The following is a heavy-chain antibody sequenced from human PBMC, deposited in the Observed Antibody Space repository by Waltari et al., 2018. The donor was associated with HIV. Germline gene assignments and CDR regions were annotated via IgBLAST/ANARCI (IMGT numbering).Heavy chain of an antibody. V-gene: IGHV3-48*03. D-gene: IGHD1-26*01. CDR3: ARDGSSYYGLDY. J-gene: IGHJ4*02. CDR1: GFTFSTYE. CDR2: ISSSGSTI. Sequence: EVQVVESGGGLVQPGGSLRLSCAASGFTFSTYEMNWVRQAPGKGLDGVSYISSSGSTIYYADSVKGRFTISRDNAKNSLYLQMNSLRAEDTAVYFCARDGSSYYGLDYWGRGTLVTVSS.